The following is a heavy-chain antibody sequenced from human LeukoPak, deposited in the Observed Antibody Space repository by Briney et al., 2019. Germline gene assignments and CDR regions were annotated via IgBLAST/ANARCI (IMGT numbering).Heavy chain of an antibody. V-gene: IGHV3-23*01. Sequence: AGGSLRLSCAASGFTCSTYVMSWVRPAPGKGLEWLSLILHNGDSTYYADSVKGRFTISRDNSKNTLYLQMNSLRAEDTAVYYCARLSSFAFDIWGQGTMVTVSS. CDR1: GFTCSTYV. CDR2: ILHNGDST. CDR3: ARLSSFAFDI. J-gene: IGHJ3*02. D-gene: IGHD3-16*02.